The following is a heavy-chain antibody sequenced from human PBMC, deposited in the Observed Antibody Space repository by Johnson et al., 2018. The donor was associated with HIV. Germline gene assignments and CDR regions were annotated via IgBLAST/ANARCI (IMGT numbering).Heavy chain of an antibody. Sequence: MQLVESGGGVVQPGRSLRLSCAASGFTFSNYGMHWVRQAPGKGLEWVAFIWYDGTNKYYADSVKGRFTISRDNSKNTLYLQMNSLRAEDTAVYYCARGSYDGDAFDIWGQGTMLTVSS. D-gene: IGHD1-26*01. CDR1: GFTFSNYG. CDR3: ARGSYDGDAFDI. V-gene: IGHV3-33*01. J-gene: IGHJ3*02. CDR2: IWYDGTNK.